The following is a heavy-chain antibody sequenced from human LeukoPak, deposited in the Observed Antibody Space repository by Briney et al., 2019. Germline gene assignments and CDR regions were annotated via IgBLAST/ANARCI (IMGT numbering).Heavy chain of an antibody. CDR1: GYSISSGYY. CDR2: IYHCGST. V-gene: IGHV4-38-2*02. Sequence: SETLSLTCTVSGYSISSGYYWGWIRPPPGKGLEWIGSIYHCGSTYYNPSLKSRVTISVDTSKNQFSLKLSSVTAADTAVYYCARGAYYDSSGYWSYYYYYYMDVWGKGTTVTISS. CDR3: ARGAYYDSSGYWSYYYYYYMDV. D-gene: IGHD3-22*01. J-gene: IGHJ6*03.